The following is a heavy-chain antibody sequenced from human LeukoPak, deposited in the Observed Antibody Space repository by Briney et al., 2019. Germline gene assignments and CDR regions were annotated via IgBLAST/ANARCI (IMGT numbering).Heavy chain of an antibody. CDR1: GFTFDDYA. CDR2: ISWNSGSI. CDR3: ANSYDFWSGYLVN. D-gene: IGHD3-3*01. Sequence: GRSLRLSCAASGFTFDDYAMHWVRQAPGKGLEWVSGISWNSGSIGYADSVKGRFTISRDNAKNSLYLQMNSLRAEDMALYHCANSYDFWSGYLVNWGQGTLVTVSS. V-gene: IGHV3-9*03. J-gene: IGHJ4*02.